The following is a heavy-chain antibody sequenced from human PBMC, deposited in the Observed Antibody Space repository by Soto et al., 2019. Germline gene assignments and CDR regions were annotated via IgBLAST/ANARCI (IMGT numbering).Heavy chain of an antibody. D-gene: IGHD2-15*01. Sequence: SETLSLTCTVSSDSISNYYCSWFRQPPGKGLEWIGYMYYSGYTSYNPSLRSRVTISVDRSKNQFSLKLSSVTAADTAVYYCARAKHDSSGFDPWGQGTLVTVSS. CDR2: MYYSGYT. V-gene: IGHV4-59*12. J-gene: IGHJ5*02. CDR1: SDSISNYY. CDR3: ARAKHDSSGFDP.